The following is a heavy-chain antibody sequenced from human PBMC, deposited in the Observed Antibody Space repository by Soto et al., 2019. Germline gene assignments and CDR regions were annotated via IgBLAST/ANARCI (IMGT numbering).Heavy chain of an antibody. D-gene: IGHD3-22*01. V-gene: IGHV4-59*01. CDR3: ARGYYDSRGQSNTFGI. J-gene: IGHJ3*02. Sequence: ETLSLTCTVSGASITSSYWSWIRQSPGKRLEWIAYVHYSGSTNYNPSLKSRVTISVDTSKNQFSLKLSSVTAADTAVYYCARGYYDSRGQSNTFGIWGQGTMVTVSS. CDR2: VHYSGST. CDR1: GASITSSY.